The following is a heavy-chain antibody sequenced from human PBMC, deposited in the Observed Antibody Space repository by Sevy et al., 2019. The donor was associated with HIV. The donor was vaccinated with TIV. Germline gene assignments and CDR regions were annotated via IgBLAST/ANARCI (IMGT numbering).Heavy chain of an antibody. CDR2: IYYSGST. CDR3: ARYSSYSSSPGDWFDP. Sequence: SETLSLTCTVSGGSISSSSYYWGWIRQPPGKGLEWIGSIYYSGSTYYNPSLKSRVTISVDTSKNRFSLKLSSVTAADTAVYYCARYSSYSSSPGDWFDPWGQGTLVTVSS. CDR1: GGSISSSSYY. D-gene: IGHD6-6*01. J-gene: IGHJ5*02. V-gene: IGHV4-39*01.